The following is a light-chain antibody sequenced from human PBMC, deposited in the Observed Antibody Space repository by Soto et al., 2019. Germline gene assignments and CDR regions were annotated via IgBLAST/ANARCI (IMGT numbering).Light chain of an antibody. V-gene: IGKV3-11*01. Sequence: EIVLTQSPATLSLSPREMATVSCRASQSVTNYLAWYQQKPGQAPRLLIHETSNRATGIPARFSGSGSGTDFTLTINSLAPEDVAVYYCQERSNWPLTFGGGTKVEIK. CDR1: QSVTNY. CDR2: ETS. CDR3: QERSNWPLT. J-gene: IGKJ4*02.